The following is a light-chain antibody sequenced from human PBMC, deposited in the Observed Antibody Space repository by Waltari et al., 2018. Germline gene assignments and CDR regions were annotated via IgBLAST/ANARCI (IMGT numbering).Light chain of an antibody. CDR1: RTNIGNNY. CDR2: RNN. Sequence: QSVLTQPPSASGTPGQRVTISCSGSRTNIGNNYVCWYQQLPGTAPKLLIDRNNQRPSGVRDRFSGSKSGTSASLAISGLRSEDEADYYCAAWDDSLSGRVFGGGTKVTVL. V-gene: IGLV1-47*01. CDR3: AAWDDSLSGRV. J-gene: IGLJ3*02.